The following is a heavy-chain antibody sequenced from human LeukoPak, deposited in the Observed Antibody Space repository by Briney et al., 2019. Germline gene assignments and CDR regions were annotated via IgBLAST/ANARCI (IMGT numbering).Heavy chain of an antibody. Sequence: PGGSLRLSCAASGLTFSRYWMHWVRQAPGKGLVWVSRVNSDETTIKYADYVKGRFTISRDNAKSTLYLQMNSLRAEDTAVYYCARVEYNWNDVVDYWGRGTLVTVSS. CDR1: GLTFSRYW. CDR2: VNSDETTI. J-gene: IGHJ4*02. V-gene: IGHV3-74*01. D-gene: IGHD1-20*01. CDR3: ARVEYNWNDVVDY.